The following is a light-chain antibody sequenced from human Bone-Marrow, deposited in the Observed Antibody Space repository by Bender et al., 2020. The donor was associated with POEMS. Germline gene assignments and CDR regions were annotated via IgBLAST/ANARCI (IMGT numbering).Light chain of an antibody. CDR1: NSHVGGYNY. Sequence: QSALTQPRSVSGSPGQSVTISCSGTNSHVGGYNYVSWHQQHPGKAPKVMIYDVSKRPSGVPDRFSGSKSGNTASLTISGLQAEDEADYYCCSYAGTYTWVFGGGTKLTVL. CDR2: DVS. V-gene: IGLV2-11*01. CDR3: CSYAGTYTWV. J-gene: IGLJ2*01.